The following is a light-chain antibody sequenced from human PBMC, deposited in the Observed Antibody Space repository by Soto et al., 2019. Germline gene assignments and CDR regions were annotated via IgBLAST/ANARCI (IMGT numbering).Light chain of an antibody. Sequence: EIVMRQSPVTLSVSPGQRATLSCRASQSVRTTVAWYHQRPGQAPRLLIYGASTRATGVPDRFSGGGSGTDFTLTVTSLQSEDFGIYYCQQYTDWPTTFGRGTKVEIK. CDR2: GAS. CDR3: QQYTDWPTT. J-gene: IGKJ1*01. V-gene: IGKV3-15*01. CDR1: QSVRTT.